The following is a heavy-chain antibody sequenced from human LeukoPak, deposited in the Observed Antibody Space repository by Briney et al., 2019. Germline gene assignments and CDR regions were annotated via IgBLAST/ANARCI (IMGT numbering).Heavy chain of an antibody. CDR2: IYPGDSDT. Sequence: GESLKISCKGSGYSFTTYWIGWVRQMPGKGLEWMGIIYPGDSDTRYSPSFQGQVTISADKSISTAFLHWSSLKASDTAVYYCARRDSNGYYDTDWGQGTLVTVSS. V-gene: IGHV5-51*01. D-gene: IGHD3-22*01. CDR1: GYSFTTYW. CDR3: ARRDSNGYYDTD. J-gene: IGHJ4*02.